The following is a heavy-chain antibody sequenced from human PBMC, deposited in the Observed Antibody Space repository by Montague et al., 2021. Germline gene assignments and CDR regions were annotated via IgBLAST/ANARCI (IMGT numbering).Heavy chain of an antibody. CDR2: EYKRGDT. CDR1: GDSISSYEYY. CDR3: ARDSPVVEPWVGEHKGAFDI. Sequence: SETLSLTCSVSGDSISSYEYYWTWIRQPAGRGLEWIGSEYKRGDTNTNPSLRSRLTLSVDTTKNHFSLTLTSVTAADTAVYFCARDSPVVEPWVGEHKGAFDIWGQGTMVTVSS. D-gene: IGHD3-10*01. J-gene: IGHJ3*02. V-gene: IGHV4-4*07.